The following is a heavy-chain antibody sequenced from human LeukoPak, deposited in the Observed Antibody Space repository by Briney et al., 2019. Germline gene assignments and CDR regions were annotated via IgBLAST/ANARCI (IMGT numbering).Heavy chain of an antibody. D-gene: IGHD5-12*01. CDR3: ARQRIGYDWYFDY. CDR2: IYYSGST. J-gene: IGHJ4*02. V-gene: IGHV4-59*08. CDR1: GGSISSYY. Sequence: SETPSLTCTVSGGSISSYYWSWIRQPPGKGLEWIGYIYYSGSTNYNPSLKSRVTISVDTSKNQFSLKLSSVTAADTAVYYCARQRIGYDWYFDYWGQGTLVTVSS.